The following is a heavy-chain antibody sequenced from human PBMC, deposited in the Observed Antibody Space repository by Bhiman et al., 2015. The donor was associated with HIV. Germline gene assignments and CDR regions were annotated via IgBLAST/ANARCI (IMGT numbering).Heavy chain of an antibody. CDR3: TREFYTDPFAFDI. CDR1: GFTFSNYA. V-gene: IGHV3-21*01. Sequence: VQLVESGGGVVQPGRSLRLSCAASGFTFSNYAMHWVRQAPGKGLEWVSSISSSSSYIYYADSVKGRFTISKDNAKNSLYLQMNSLRAEDTAVYYCTREFYTDPFAFDIWGQGTMVTVSS. J-gene: IGHJ3*02. D-gene: IGHD3-16*01. CDR2: ISSSSSYI.